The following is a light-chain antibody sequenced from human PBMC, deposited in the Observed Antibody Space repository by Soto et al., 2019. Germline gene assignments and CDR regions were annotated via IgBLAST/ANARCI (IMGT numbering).Light chain of an antibody. CDR2: EVN. CDR1: SSDVGGYNS. V-gene: IGLV2-14*01. J-gene: IGLJ1*01. Sequence: QSVLTQPASVSGSPGQSITVSCTGTSSDVGGYNSVSWYQQHPGKTPKLMIFEVNNRPSGVSNRFSGSKSGNTASLTISGLQAEDEADYYCTSYTNSNNYVFGTGTKVNVL. CDR3: TSYTNSNNYV.